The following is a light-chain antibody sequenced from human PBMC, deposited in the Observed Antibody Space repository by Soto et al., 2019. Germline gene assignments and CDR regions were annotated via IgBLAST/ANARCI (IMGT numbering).Light chain of an antibody. CDR1: QGIGST. CDR3: QRYNRWPLS. CDR2: DAS. Sequence: EIVMTQSPATLSVSPGERATLSCRASQGIGSTLAWYQQKPGQTPKLLIYDASTRATGVPARFSGGGSGTEFTLTINRPQSEDFAVYYCQRYNRWPLSFGGGTKVEIK. J-gene: IGKJ4*01. V-gene: IGKV3-15*01.